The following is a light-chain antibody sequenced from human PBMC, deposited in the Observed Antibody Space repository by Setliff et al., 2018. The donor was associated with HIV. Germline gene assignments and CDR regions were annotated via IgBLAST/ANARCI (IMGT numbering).Light chain of an antibody. CDR2: YDD. Sequence: QSVLTQTPSVSEAPRQRVTISCSGSNSNIGNNAVNWYQQLPGKAPRLLIYYDDLLPSGVSDRFSGSKSGTSASLAISGLQSEDEADYYCAMWDDSLNGRVFGGGTKVTVL. CDR3: AMWDDSLNGRV. CDR1: NSNIGNNA. V-gene: IGLV1-36*01. J-gene: IGLJ3*02.